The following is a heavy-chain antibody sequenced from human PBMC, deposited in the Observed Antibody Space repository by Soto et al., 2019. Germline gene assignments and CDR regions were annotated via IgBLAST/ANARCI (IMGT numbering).Heavy chain of an antibody. CDR2: IKFDGSSA. V-gene: IGHV3-74*01. J-gene: IGHJ3*01. Sequence: GGSLRLSCAASGFPFSDYWIHWVRQAPGKGLVWVSRIKFDGSSANYADSVKGRFTISRDNARDTVYLQMNSLRAEDTAVYYCARGVRGHYGFDVWGQGTMVTVSS. CDR1: GFPFSDYW. D-gene: IGHD3-10*01. CDR3: ARGVRGHYGFDV.